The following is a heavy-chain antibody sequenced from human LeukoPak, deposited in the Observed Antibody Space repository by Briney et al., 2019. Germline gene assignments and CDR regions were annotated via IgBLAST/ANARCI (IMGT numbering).Heavy chain of an antibody. Sequence: GRSLRLSCAASGFPFSDYSMNWVRQAPGKGLEWVSSISGSSDYIYSADSVKGRFTISRDNAKNSLYLQMTSLRAEDTAVYFCVRDLVRGVHPVFYFDLWGRGTLVTVSS. V-gene: IGHV3-21*01. J-gene: IGHJ2*01. CDR3: VRDLVRGVHPVFYFDL. D-gene: IGHD3-10*01. CDR2: ISGSSDYI. CDR1: GFPFSDYS.